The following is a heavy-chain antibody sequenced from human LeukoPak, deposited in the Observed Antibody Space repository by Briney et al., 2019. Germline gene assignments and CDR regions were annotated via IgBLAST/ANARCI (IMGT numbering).Heavy chain of an antibody. CDR2: IYYSGST. D-gene: IGHD4-17*01. Sequence: SETLSLTCTVSGGSISSSSYYWGWIRQPPGKGLEWIGSIYYSGSTYYNPSLKSRVTISVDTSKNQFSLKLSSVTAADTAVYYCARVPGDYGCFDYWGQGTLVTVSS. V-gene: IGHV4-39*07. CDR3: ARVPGDYGCFDY. J-gene: IGHJ4*02. CDR1: GGSISSSSYY.